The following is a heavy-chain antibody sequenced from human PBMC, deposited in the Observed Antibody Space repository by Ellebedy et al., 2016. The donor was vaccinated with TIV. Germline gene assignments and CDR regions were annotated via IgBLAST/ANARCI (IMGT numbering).Heavy chain of an antibody. Sequence: GESLKISCAASGFTFSSSAMSWVRQAPGKGLEWVSGFGVSGDTTYYADSVKDRFTISRDNSRDTLYLQMNSLRADDTAIYYCAKGRSGTYIHHAFDYWGQGTLVTVSS. D-gene: IGHD1-14*01. CDR3: AKGRSGTYIHHAFDY. V-gene: IGHV3-23*01. J-gene: IGHJ4*02. CDR1: GFTFSSSA. CDR2: FGVSGDTT.